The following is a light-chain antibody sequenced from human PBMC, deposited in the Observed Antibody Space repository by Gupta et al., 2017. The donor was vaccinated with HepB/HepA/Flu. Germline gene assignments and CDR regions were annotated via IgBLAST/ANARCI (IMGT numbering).Light chain of an antibody. Sequence: QSVLTQPPSASVPPGQRFTISCSGSDYNLGLNPVHWHRHLPGTAPNLLMYSNNRRRSGVPDGFSGSKCGTSAAMTSSGLQAEEEAEYHCAAGDDSRNGFVFGSGTKVTVL. CDR1: DYNLGLNP. CDR3: AAGDDSRNGFV. CDR2: SNN. J-gene: IGLJ1*01. V-gene: IGLV1-44*01.